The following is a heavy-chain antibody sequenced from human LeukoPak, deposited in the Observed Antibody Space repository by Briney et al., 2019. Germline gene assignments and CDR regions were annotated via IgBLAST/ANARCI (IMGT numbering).Heavy chain of an antibody. D-gene: IGHD3-22*01. J-gene: IGHJ3*02. CDR3: ARGYYYESSGYPDVFDI. CDR2: ISYSGST. Sequence: SETLSLTCTVSDDSISSYYWSWIRQPPGKGLEWIAYISYSGSTSYNPSLKSRVTISLDMSKNQFSLKVTSATAADTAVYYCARGYYYESSGYPDVFDIWGQGKMVTVSS. CDR1: DDSISSYY. V-gene: IGHV4-59*01.